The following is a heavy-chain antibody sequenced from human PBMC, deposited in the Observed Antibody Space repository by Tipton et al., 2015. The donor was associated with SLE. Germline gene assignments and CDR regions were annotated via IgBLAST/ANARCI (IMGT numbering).Heavy chain of an antibody. V-gene: IGHV4-30-4*02. CDR3: ARDREMAGAFDI. J-gene: IGHJ3*02. D-gene: IGHD5-24*01. CDR2: IYYSGNT. CDR1: GGSVTNGHYY. Sequence: TLSLTCTVSGGSVTNGHYYWSWIRQTPGKGLEWIGYIYYSGNTYFNPSLKSRATISVDTSKNQFSLKLSSVTAADTAVYYCARDREMAGAFDIWGQGTMVTVSS.